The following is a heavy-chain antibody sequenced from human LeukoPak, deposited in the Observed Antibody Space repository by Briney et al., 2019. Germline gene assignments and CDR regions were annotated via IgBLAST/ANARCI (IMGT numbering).Heavy chain of an antibody. CDR3: ARDGVWFGERNWFDP. Sequence: PSETLSLTCTVSGGSISSYYWSWIRQSPGKGLEWIGYIYYSGSTKYNPSLKSRVTISVDSSKNQFSLKLSSVSAADTAVYYCARDGVWFGERNWFDPWGQGTLVTVSS. J-gene: IGHJ5*02. D-gene: IGHD3-10*01. CDR2: IYYSGST. V-gene: IGHV4-59*01. CDR1: GGSISSYY.